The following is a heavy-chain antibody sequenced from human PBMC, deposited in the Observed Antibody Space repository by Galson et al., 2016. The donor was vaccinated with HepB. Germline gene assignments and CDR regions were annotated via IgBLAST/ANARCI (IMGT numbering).Heavy chain of an antibody. CDR1: GFTFSNCH. D-gene: IGHD6-19*01. V-gene: IGHV3-23*01. Sequence: SLRLSCAASGFTFSNCHMIWVRQAPGKGLEWVATINNNGDIRHYAESVMGRFTISRDNFQNTVSLQMNSLRDDDTAVYYCGTWLQVHFDHWGRGILVTVSS. J-gene: IGHJ4*02. CDR3: GTWLQVHFDH. CDR2: INNNGDIR.